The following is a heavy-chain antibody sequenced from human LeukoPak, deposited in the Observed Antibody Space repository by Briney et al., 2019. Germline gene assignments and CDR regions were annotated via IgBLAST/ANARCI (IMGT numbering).Heavy chain of an antibody. Sequence: GESLKISCQGAGYIFKNHWIGWVRQTPERVLEWMAIIFPGDSDARYSPSFQGQVTISADKSISTAYLQWSSLKASDTAMYYCARRDSSGWFYFDYWGQGTLVTVSS. CDR3: ARRDSSGWFYFDY. V-gene: IGHV5-51*01. CDR2: IFPGDSDA. CDR1: GYIFKNHW. J-gene: IGHJ4*02. D-gene: IGHD6-19*01.